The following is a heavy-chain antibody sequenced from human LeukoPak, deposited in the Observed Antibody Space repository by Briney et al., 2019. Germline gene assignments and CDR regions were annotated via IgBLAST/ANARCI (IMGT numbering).Heavy chain of an antibody. D-gene: IGHD6-6*01. Sequence: NPSETLSLTCTVSGDSISSSYWSWIRQPAGKGLEWIGRMYSSGTIKYNPSLKSRVTMSVDTSKNQFSLKLNSVTATDTAVYYCARHPLSTSSIDYWGQGTLVTVSS. CDR2: MYSSGTI. J-gene: IGHJ4*02. V-gene: IGHV4-4*07. CDR1: GDSISSSY. CDR3: ARHPLSTSSIDY.